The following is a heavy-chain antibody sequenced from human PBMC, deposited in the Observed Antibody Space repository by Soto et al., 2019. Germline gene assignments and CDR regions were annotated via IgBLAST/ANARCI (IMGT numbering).Heavy chain of an antibody. D-gene: IGHD4-4*01. CDR3: AKVPIETYSNYVDWFDP. J-gene: IGHJ5*02. CDR2: ISGSGGST. V-gene: IGHV3-23*01. Sequence: GGSLRLSCAASGFTFSSYAMSWVRQAPGKGLEWVSAISGSGGSTYYADSVKGRFTISRDNSKNTLYLQMNSLRAEDTAVYYCAKVPIETYSNYVDWFDPWGQGTLVTVSS. CDR1: GFTFSSYA.